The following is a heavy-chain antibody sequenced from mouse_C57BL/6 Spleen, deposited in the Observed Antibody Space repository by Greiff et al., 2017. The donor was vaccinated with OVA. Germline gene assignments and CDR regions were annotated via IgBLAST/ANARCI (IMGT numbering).Heavy chain of an antibody. Sequence: DVKLVESGPELVKPGDSVKISCKASGYSFTGYFMNWVMQSHGKSLEWIGRINPYNGDTFYNQKFKGKATLTVDKSSSTAHMELRSLTSEDSAVYYCARDYDDDVGSWFAYWGQGTLVTVSA. J-gene: IGHJ3*01. CDR2: INPYNGDT. CDR1: GYSFTGYF. CDR3: ARDYDDDVGSWFAY. D-gene: IGHD2-4*01. V-gene: IGHV1-20*01.